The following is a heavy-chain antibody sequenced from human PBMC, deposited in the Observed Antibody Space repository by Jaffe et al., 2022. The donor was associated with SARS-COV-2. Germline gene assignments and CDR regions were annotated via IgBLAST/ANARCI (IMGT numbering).Heavy chain of an antibody. Sequence: EVQLVESGGGLIQPGKSLRLSCVASGFTFHDSAMHWVRQRPGKGLEWVSGISWSGDALNYADSVRGRFTISRDNAKKSLFLQMNSLRPEDTAFYYCAKGVDSSYYFVNNWFDSWGQGTLVSVSS. V-gene: IGHV3-9*01. CDR2: ISWSGDAL. J-gene: IGHJ5*01. D-gene: IGHD1-26*01. CDR3: AKGVDSSYYFVNNWFDS. CDR1: GFTFHDSA.